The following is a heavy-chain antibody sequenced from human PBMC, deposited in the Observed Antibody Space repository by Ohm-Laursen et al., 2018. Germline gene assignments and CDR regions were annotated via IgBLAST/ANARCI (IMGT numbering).Heavy chain of an antibody. CDR2: INHSGST. J-gene: IGHJ1*01. CDR3: ARGGGWYDGYFQH. V-gene: IGHV4-34*01. D-gene: IGHD6-19*01. CDR1: GGSFSGYY. Sequence: PSQTLSLTCTVYGGSFSGYYWSWIRQPPGKGLEWIGEINHSGSTNYNPSLKSRVTISVDTSKNQFSLKLSSVTAADTAVYYCARGGGWYDGYFQHWGQGTLVTVSS.